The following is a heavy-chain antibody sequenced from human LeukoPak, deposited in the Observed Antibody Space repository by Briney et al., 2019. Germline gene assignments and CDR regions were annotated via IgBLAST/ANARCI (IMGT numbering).Heavy chain of an antibody. D-gene: IGHD2-15*01. J-gene: IGHJ4*02. CDR1: GFSLRTSSAG. V-gene: IGHV2-5*01. CDR3: AHRHRMPHFDY. CDR2: IYWNDDK. Sequence: SGPALVKPTPTLTLTCTFSGFSLRTSSAGVGWIRQPPGKTLVLLALIYWNDDKRYSPSLKSRLTITKDTSKNQVVLTMTNMDPVDTATYYCAHRHRMPHFDYWGQGTLVTVSS.